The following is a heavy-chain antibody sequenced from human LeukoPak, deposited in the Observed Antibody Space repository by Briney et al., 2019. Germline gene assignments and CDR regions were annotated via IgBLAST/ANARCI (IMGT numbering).Heavy chain of an antibody. CDR3: SRSETEYCSGGSCSSWYFQH. J-gene: IGHJ1*01. V-gene: IGHV4-59*02. CDR1: GASVTTYY. Sequence: SETLSLTCTVSGASVTTYYWSWVRQPPGKGLEYIGYIYYSGSTYYNPSLKSRVTISVDTSKNQFSLKLSSVTAADTAVYYCSRSETEYCSGGSCSSWYFQHWGQGTLVTVSS. CDR2: IYYSGST. D-gene: IGHD2-15*01.